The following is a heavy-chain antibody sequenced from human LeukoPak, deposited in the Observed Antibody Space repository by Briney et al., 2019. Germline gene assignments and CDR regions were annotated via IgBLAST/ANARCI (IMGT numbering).Heavy chain of an antibody. CDR3: VRSEIDDYSRY. CDR2: ISQSGNT. D-gene: IGHD4-11*01. Sequence: SETLSLTCSVSGYSISSGYEWGWIRQPPGKRLGWIGSISQSGNTYDNLSLKSRVTMSVDTARNQFSLKLTSVTAADTAVYYCVRSEIDDYSRYWGRGMLVIVSS. J-gene: IGHJ4*02. V-gene: IGHV4-38-2*02. CDR1: GYSISSGYE.